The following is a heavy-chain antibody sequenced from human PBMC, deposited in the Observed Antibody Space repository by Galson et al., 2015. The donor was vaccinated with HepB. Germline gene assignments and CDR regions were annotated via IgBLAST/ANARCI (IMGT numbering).Heavy chain of an antibody. D-gene: IGHD6-6*01. CDR3: ARGDGSSSDFDY. J-gene: IGHJ4*02. V-gene: IGHV3-11*01. CDR1: GFTFSDYY. CDR2: ISSSGSII. Sequence: SLRLSCAASGFTFSDYYMSWIRQAPGKGLEWVSYISSSGSIIYYADSVKGRFTISRDNAKNSLYLQMNSLRAKDTAVYYCARGDGSSSDFDYWGQGTLVTVSS.